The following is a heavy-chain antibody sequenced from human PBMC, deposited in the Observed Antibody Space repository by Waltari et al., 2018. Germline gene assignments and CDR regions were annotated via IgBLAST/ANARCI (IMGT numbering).Heavy chain of an antibody. J-gene: IGHJ4*02. Sequence: QVQLQESGPGLVKPSQTLALTCAVSGASVRSGDFCWSRIRQPPGKGLEWIGYICYSGSTYYNPSLKSRLSMSVDTSKNQFSLNLNSVTAADTAMYYCARAVSIDRIVVVTHFDYWGQGTLVTVSS. CDR3: ARAVSIDRIVVVTHFDY. V-gene: IGHV4-30-4*08. CDR2: ICYSGST. D-gene: IGHD3-22*01. CDR1: GASVRSGDFC.